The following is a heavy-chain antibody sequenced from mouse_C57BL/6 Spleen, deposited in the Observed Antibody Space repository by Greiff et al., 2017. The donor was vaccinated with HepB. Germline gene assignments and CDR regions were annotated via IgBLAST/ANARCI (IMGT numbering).Heavy chain of an antibody. D-gene: IGHD1-1*01. CDR2: IDPSDSYT. Sequence: VQLQQPGAELVMPGASVKLSCKASGYTFTSYWMHWVKQRPGQGLEWIGEIDPSDSYTNYNQKFKGKSTLTVDKSSSTAYMQLSSLTSEDSAVYYCARRDYYGIDYWGQGTTLTVSS. J-gene: IGHJ2*01. CDR1: GYTFTSYW. V-gene: IGHV1-69*01. CDR3: ARRDYYGIDY.